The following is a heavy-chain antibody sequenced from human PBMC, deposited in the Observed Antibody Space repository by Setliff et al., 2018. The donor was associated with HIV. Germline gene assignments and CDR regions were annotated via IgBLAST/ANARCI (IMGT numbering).Heavy chain of an antibody. Sequence: ASVKVSCKASGYTFTTYGVNWVRQAPGQGLEWMGWINSYNGNTKFAQKFQGRVTVTTDTSTTTAFMELRSLKADDTGIYYCSRSGVPPYYYYGMDVWGQGTTVTVS. J-gene: IGHJ6*02. V-gene: IGHV1-18*04. CDR3: SRSGVPPYYYYGMDV. CDR1: GYTFTTYG. D-gene: IGHD3-10*01. CDR2: INSYNGNT.